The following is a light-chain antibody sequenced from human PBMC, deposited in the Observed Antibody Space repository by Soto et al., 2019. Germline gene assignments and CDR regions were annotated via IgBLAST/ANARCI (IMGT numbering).Light chain of an antibody. CDR3: QQRTDRPPWT. CDR2: DAS. Sequence: EIVLTQSPATLSLSPGARAPLSCRASQSIGLAIAWYPHKPGQAPRLLIFDASQRATGIPARFRGSGSGADFTLSISSLEPEDFAVYYCQQRTDRPPWTFGQGTKVDNK. J-gene: IGKJ1*01. V-gene: IGKV3-11*01. CDR1: QSIGLA.